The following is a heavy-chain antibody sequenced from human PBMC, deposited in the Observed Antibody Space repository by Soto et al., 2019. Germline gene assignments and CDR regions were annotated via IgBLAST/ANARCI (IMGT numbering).Heavy chain of an antibody. J-gene: IGHJ4*02. D-gene: IGHD6-19*01. CDR2: ISSNGGST. CDR1: GFTFSSYA. V-gene: IGHV3-64*01. CDR3: ARDVEDSSGWYFDX. Sequence: SGGSLRLSCAASGFTFSSYAMHWVRQAPGKGLEYVSAISSNGGSTYYANSVKSRFTISRDNSKNTLYLQMGSLRAEDMAVYYCARDVEDSSGWYFDXWGQGTLVTVSS.